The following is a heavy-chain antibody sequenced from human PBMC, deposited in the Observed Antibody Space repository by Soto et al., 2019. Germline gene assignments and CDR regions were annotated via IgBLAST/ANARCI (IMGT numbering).Heavy chain of an antibody. D-gene: IGHD2-2*01. CDR1: GGSINSSGYS. Sequence: QLQLQESGSGLVKPSQTLSLTCTVSGGSINSSGYSWIWIRQHPGKGLEWIGYIYHTGNTFYNPSLQSRVTISVDQSKNQFSLSLGSVTAADTAMYYCARVERTLSTPFAYGMDVWGQGTTVTVSS. V-gene: IGHV4-30-2*01. CDR2: IYHTGNT. J-gene: IGHJ6*02. CDR3: ARVERTLSTPFAYGMDV.